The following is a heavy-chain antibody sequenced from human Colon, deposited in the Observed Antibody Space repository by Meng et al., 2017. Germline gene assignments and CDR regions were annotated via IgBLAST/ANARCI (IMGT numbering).Heavy chain of an antibody. Sequence: GGSLRLSCAASGFTFSSYGMHWVRQAPGKGLVWVSRFSSDGSSTTYADSVKGRLTISRDNVKNTLYLQMNSLRAEDTAVYYCARASPNYYGSGSYAFDIWGQGTVVTVSS. D-gene: IGHD3-10*01. J-gene: IGHJ3*02. CDR3: ARASPNYYGSGSYAFDI. CDR2: FSSDGSST. CDR1: GFTFSSYG. V-gene: IGHV3-74*01.